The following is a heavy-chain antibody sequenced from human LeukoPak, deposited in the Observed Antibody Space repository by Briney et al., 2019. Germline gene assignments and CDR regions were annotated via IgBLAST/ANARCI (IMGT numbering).Heavy chain of an antibody. J-gene: IGHJ2*01. CDR2: IYASGST. Sequence: SETLSLTCTVSGESLSGSYWSWIRQPAGKGLQWIGRIYASGSTAYNASLKSRVTMSVDTSKNQFSLRLTSVTAADTAVYYCAKVGLNWGSDWYFDLWGRGTLVTVSS. V-gene: IGHV4-4*07. D-gene: IGHD7-27*01. CDR1: GESLSGSY. CDR3: AKVGLNWGSDWYFDL.